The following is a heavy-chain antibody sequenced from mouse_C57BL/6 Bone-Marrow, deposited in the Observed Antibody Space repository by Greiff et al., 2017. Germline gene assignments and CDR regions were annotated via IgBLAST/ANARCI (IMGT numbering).Heavy chain of an antibody. J-gene: IGHJ1*01. CDR2: ISSGGSYT. V-gene: IGHV5-6*02. Sequence: EVKVVESGGDLVKPGGSLKLSCAASGFTFSTYGMSWVRQTPDKRLEWVATISSGGSYTYYPDSVEGRFTISRDNAKNTLYLQMSSLKSEDTAMYYCTRRDVYNWYFDVWGAGTTVTVSS. D-gene: IGHD1-1*01. CDR3: TRRDVYNWYFDV. CDR1: GFTFSTYG.